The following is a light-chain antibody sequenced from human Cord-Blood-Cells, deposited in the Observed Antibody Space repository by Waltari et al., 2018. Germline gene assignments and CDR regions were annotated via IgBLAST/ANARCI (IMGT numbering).Light chain of an antibody. CDR1: SSDVGGYNY. J-gene: IGLJ2*01. V-gene: IGLV2-14*01. CDR3: SSYTSSSTFV. Sequence: QSALTQPASVSGSPGQSITISCTGTSSDVGGYNYVSWYQQHPGKSTKLIFYDVGKRPSGVSNRFSGSKSGNTASLTISGLQAEDEADYYCSSYTSSSTFVFGGGTKLTVL. CDR2: DVG.